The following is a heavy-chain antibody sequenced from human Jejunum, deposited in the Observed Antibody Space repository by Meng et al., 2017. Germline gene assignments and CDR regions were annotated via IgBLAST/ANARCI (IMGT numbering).Heavy chain of an antibody. CDR3: ARVILYSGSYYFDS. D-gene: IGHD1-26*01. J-gene: IGHJ4*02. CDR1: GDSVSSDNYY. V-gene: IGHV4-61*01. CDR2: IYYSGST. Sequence: VPMQESGPGLVRPSETLSLTCTVSGDSVSSDNYYWSWIRQPPGKGLEWIGYIYYSGSTDHNPSLKSQVTMSVDTSRNQFSLNLSSVTAADTAVYYCARVILYSGSYYFDSWSQGTLVTVSS.